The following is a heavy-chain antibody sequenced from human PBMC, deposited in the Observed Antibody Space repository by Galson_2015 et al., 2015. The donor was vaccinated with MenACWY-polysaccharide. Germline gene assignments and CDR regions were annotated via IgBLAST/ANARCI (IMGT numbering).Heavy chain of an antibody. D-gene: IGHD6-19*01. V-gene: IGHV1-18*01. Sequence: SVKVSCKASGYTFANYGISWLRQAPGQGLEWTGWISASSGFTNYAQKLQGRVIMTTDTSTSTAYMELRSPRSDDTATYYCAKDRSTGWYVYWGQGTLVTVSS. CDR2: ISASSGFT. CDR3: AKDRSTGWYVY. J-gene: IGHJ4*02. CDR1: GYTFANYG.